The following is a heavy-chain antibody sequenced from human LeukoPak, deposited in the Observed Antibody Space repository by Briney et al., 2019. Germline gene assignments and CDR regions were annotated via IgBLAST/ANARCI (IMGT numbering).Heavy chain of an antibody. CDR3: ATDLGSSRPNF. Sequence: GGSLRLSCAPSGFSFSTYWMSWVRQAPGKGLEWVANIKQDGSEKYYVDSAKGRFTISRDNAKNSLYLQMNSLRAEDTAVYYCATDLGSSRPNFWGQGILVTVSS. CDR1: GFSFSTYW. V-gene: IGHV3-7*01. J-gene: IGHJ4*02. D-gene: IGHD6-13*01. CDR2: IKQDGSEK.